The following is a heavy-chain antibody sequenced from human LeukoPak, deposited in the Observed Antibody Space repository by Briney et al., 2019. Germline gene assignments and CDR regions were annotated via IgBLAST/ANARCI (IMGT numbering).Heavy chain of an antibody. CDR3: TPGITIFGPGDY. D-gene: IGHD3-3*01. Sequence: PGGSLRLSCAASGFTFSSYAMSWVRQAPGKGLEWVSAISGSGGSTYYADSVKGRFTISRDNSKNTLYLQMNSLRAEDTAVYYCTPGITIFGPGDYWGQGTLVTVSS. CDR2: ISGSGGST. V-gene: IGHV3-23*01. J-gene: IGHJ4*02. CDR1: GFTFSSYA.